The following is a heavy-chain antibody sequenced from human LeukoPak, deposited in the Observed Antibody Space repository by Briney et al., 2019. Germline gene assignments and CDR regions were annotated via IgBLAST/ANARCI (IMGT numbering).Heavy chain of an antibody. Sequence: GGTLRLSCAASGGIFTGYWMNWVRQAPGRGLEWLASVKGDGRATSYVGSVKGRFTTSRDNAKNSLYLQMNSLRADDPALYYCARSRGDFWGQGTLVTVSS. V-gene: IGHV3-7*01. CDR2: VKGDGRAT. CDR3: ARSRGDF. J-gene: IGHJ4*02. CDR1: GGIFTGYW.